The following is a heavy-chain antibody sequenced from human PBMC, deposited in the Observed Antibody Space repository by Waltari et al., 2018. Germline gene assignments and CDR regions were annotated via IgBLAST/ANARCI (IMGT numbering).Heavy chain of an antibody. Sequence: QVQLVESGGGVVQPGKSLRLSCAGSGFGFSGCGVHWVRQAPGKGLEWVAIIWFDGSKIYYADSVKGRFTISRDNSRNTVYLQMNSLRPEDSGVYYCARCPDEYNYYYMEVWGRGTTVSVSS. J-gene: IGHJ6*03. V-gene: IGHV3-33*08. CDR1: GFGFSGCG. CDR3: ARCPDEYNYYYMEV. CDR2: IWFDGSKI.